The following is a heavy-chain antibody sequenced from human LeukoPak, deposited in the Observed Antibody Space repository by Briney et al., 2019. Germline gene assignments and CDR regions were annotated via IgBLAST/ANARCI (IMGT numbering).Heavy chain of an antibody. J-gene: IGHJ4*02. CDR1: GYSFTSYW. CDR3: ATFGGKGGPSDYFDY. V-gene: IGHV5-51*01. CDR2: IYPGDSDT. Sequence: GESLQISCKGSGYSFTSYWIGWVRQMPGKGLEWMGIIYPGDSDTRYSPSFQGQVTISADKSITTAYLQWSSLEASDTAVYYCATFGGKGGPSDYFDYWGQGALVTVSS. D-gene: IGHD3-10*01.